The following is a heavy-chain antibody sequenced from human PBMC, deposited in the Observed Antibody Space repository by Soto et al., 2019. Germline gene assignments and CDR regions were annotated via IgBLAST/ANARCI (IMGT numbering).Heavy chain of an antibody. Sequence: LRLSCAASGFTFSSYAIHWVRQAPGKGLEWVAVISYDGSNKYYADSVKGRFTISRDNSKNTLYLQMNSLRAEDTAVYYCARAPSYSQPLFDYWGQGTLVTVSS. D-gene: IGHD6-13*01. CDR2: ISYDGSNK. CDR3: ARAPSYSQPLFDY. V-gene: IGHV3-30-3*01. J-gene: IGHJ4*02. CDR1: GFTFSSYA.